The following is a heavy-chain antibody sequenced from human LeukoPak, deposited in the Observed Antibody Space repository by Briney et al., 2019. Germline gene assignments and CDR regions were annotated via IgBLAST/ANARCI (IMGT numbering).Heavy chain of an antibody. D-gene: IGHD6-19*01. V-gene: IGHV3-9*01. Sequence: PGRSLRLSCAASGFTFDDYAMHWVRQAPGKGLEWVSGISWNSGSIGYADSVKGRFTISRDNAKNSLYLQINSLRAEDTAFYYCAKGTRHCHSSGWYAEFEYWGQGTLVTVSS. CDR1: GFTFDDYA. J-gene: IGHJ4*02. CDR2: ISWNSGSI. CDR3: AKGTRHCHSSGWYAEFEY.